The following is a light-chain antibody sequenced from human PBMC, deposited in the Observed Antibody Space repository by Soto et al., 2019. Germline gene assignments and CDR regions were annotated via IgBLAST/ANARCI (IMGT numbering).Light chain of an antibody. CDR1: ESISRH. Sequence: DIQMSQSPSSLSASVGDRVTITCRAAESISRHLNWYQQKPGRAPDLLIYAASTLQNGVPSRFTASRTGKEFTLTLTGLQLEDFATYYCQQDYSTLATFGQGTRLEIK. J-gene: IGKJ5*01. V-gene: IGKV1-39*01. CDR3: QQDYSTLAT. CDR2: AAS.